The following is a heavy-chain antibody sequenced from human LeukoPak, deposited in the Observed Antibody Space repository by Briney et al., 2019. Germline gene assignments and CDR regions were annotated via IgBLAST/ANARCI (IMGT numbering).Heavy chain of an antibody. CDR2: MNPNTGDT. V-gene: IGHV1-8*01. CDR1: GFTFTSYD. CDR3: VRDGEGVAISVNYWFDP. J-gene: IGHJ5*02. Sequence: ASVKVSCKASGFTFTSYDINWVRQASGQGLEWMGWMNPNTGDTGYAQRFQGRVTMTRDTSISTAYMELRGLRSEDTAIYYCVRDGEGVAISVNYWFDPWGQGTLVTVSS. D-gene: IGHD3-10*01.